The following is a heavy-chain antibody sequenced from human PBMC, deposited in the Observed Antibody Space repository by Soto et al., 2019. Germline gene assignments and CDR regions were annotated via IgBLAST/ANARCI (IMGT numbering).Heavy chain of an antibody. D-gene: IGHD6-13*01. CDR3: ARERGAGSRLDYYDYGMDV. CDR1: GFTVSSNY. J-gene: IGHJ6*02. CDR2: IYSGGST. Sequence: GGSLRLSCAASGFTVSSNYMSWVRQAPGKGLEWVSAIYSGGSTSYAASVMGRFTISRDNSKNTLYLQMNSLRAEDKAVYYCARERGAGSRLDYYDYGMDVWGQGTTVTVSS. V-gene: IGHV3-66*01.